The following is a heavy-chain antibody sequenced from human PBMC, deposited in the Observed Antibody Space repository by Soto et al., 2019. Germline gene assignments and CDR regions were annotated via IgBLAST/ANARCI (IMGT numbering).Heavy chain of an antibody. Sequence: SETLSLTCTVSGGSISSGGYYWSWIRQHPGKGLEWIGYIYYSGSTYYNPSLKSRVTISVDTFENQFSLKLSSVTAADTAVYYCARDYLYYDILTGYSKEGWFDPWGQGTLVTVSS. D-gene: IGHD3-9*01. CDR1: GGSISSGGYY. CDR2: IYYSGST. J-gene: IGHJ5*02. V-gene: IGHV4-31*03. CDR3: ARDYLYYDILTGYSKEGWFDP.